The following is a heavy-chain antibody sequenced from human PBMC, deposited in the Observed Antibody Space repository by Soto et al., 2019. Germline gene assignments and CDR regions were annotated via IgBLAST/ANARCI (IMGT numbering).Heavy chain of an antibody. CDR3: ARGKASWYWDF. Sequence: ASVKVSCKTFGYTFTNYVIHWVRQAPGQGLGRMGWINAGTGNTKYSQKLQDRLTISRDTSAATAYLDLSRLASEDTAVYYCARGKASWYWDFWVHGTLVTVSS. D-gene: IGHD2-8*02. J-gene: IGHJ4*01. CDR1: GYTFTNYV. CDR2: INAGTGNT. V-gene: IGHV1-3*01.